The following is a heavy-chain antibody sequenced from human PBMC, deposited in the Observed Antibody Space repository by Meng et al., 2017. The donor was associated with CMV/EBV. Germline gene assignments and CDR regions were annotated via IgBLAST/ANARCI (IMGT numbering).Heavy chain of an antibody. CDR1: GFTSSSYW. V-gene: IGHV3-7*01. D-gene: IGHD1-26*01. CDR2: IKQDGSEK. J-gene: IGHJ4*02. Sequence: ESLKISCAASGFTSSSYWMSWVRQAPGKGLEWVANIKQDGSEKYYVDSVKGRFTISRDNAKNSLYLQMNSLRAEDTAVYYCARAPGSYYDYWGQGTLVTVSS. CDR3: ARAPGSYYDY.